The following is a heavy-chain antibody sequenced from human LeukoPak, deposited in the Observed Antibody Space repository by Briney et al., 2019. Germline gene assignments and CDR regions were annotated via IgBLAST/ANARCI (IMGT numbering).Heavy chain of an antibody. V-gene: IGHV3-15*07. CDR3: TTRGYCSGPGCYSDY. CDR1: GFTFSSYA. Sequence: GGSLRLSCAASGFTFSSYAMHWVRQAPGKGLEWVGRVKSKVDGETAEYAALVKGRFNISRDDSKKTLYLEVNSLEVEDTAVYYCTTRGYCSGPGCYSDYWGQGTLVTVSS. CDR2: VKSKVDGETA. D-gene: IGHD2-2*01. J-gene: IGHJ4*02.